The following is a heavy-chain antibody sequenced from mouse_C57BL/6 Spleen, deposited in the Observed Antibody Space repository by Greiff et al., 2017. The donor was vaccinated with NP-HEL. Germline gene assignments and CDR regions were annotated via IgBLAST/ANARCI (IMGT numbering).Heavy chain of an antibody. J-gene: IGHJ4*01. CDR1: GYSFTDYN. V-gene: IGHV1-39*01. CDR2: INPNYGTT. CDR3: ARGSSTPYYAMDY. Sequence: EVKLMESGPELVKPGASVKISCKASGYSFTDYNMNWVKQSNGKSLEWIGVINPNYGTTSYNQKFKGKATLTVDQSSSTAYMQLNSLTSEDSAVYYCARGSSTPYYAMDYWGQGTSVTVSS. D-gene: IGHD6-1*01.